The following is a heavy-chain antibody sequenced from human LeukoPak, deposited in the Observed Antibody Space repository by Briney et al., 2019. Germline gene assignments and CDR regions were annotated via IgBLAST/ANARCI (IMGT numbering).Heavy chain of an antibody. CDR3: ARATSMNFDY. Sequence: SQTLSLTCAISGDSVSSNSVTRNWIRQSPSRGLEWLGRTYYRSQWKTDYSASVKSRIAVTPDTSKNQFSLQLNSVTPEDTAVYYCARATSMNFDYWGQGALVTVSS. CDR2: TYYRSQWKT. J-gene: IGHJ4*02. V-gene: IGHV6-1*01. CDR1: GDSVSSNSVT.